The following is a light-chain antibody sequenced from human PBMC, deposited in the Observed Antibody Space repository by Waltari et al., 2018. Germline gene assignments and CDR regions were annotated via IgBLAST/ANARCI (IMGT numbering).Light chain of an antibody. CDR2: HAS. J-gene: IGKJ4*01. CDR1: QSVSSY. Sequence: EIVLTQSPATLSLSPGERATLSCRASQSVSSYLAWYQQKPGQAPRLLIYHASNRATGIPARFSGSGSGTDFTLTISSLEPEDVAVYYCQQRSNWPPRITFGGGTKVEIK. V-gene: IGKV3-11*01. CDR3: QQRSNWPPRIT.